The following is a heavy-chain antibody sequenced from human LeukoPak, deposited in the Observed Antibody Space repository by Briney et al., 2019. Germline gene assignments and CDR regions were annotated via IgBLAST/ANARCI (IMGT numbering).Heavy chain of an antibody. CDR1: GGTFSSYA. V-gene: IGHV1-8*02. Sequence: ASVKVSCKASGGTFSSYAISWVRQAPGQGLEWMGWMNPNSGNTGYAQKFQGRVAMTRNTSISTAYMELSSLRSEDTAVYYCARGPGTLSFYYYYGMDVWGQGTTVTVSS. J-gene: IGHJ6*02. CDR2: MNPNSGNT. CDR3: ARGPGTLSFYYYYGMDV. D-gene: IGHD3-16*02.